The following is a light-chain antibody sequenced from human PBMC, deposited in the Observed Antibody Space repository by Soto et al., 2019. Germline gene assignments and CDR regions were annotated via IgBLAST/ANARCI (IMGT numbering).Light chain of an antibody. Sequence: EDVLTQSPGTLSLSPGERATLSCRASQSVTSKYLAWYQQRPGQAPRRLIYGGSSRATGIPDRFSGSGSGTDFTLTISRLEPEDFAVYYCHLYGTSPLYTFGQGTRLESK. V-gene: IGKV3-20*01. J-gene: IGKJ2*01. CDR2: GGS. CDR1: QSVTSKY. CDR3: HLYGTSPLYT.